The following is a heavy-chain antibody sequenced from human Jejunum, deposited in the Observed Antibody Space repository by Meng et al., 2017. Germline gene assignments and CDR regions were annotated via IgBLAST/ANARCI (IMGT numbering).Heavy chain of an antibody. J-gene: IGHJ4*02. CDR2: TYYRSKWYN. V-gene: IGHV6-1*01. D-gene: IGHD6-13*01. CDR1: GDSVSSNSAA. Sequence: SCAISGDSVSSNSAAWHWIRQSPSRGLEWLGRTYYRSKWYNDYAVSVKSRITVTPDTSKNQFSLQLDSVTPEDTAVYYCARGAYSSNWFWGQGTLVTVSS. CDR3: ARGAYSSNWF.